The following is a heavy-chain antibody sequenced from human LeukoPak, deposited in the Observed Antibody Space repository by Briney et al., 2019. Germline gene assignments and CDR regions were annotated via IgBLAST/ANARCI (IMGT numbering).Heavy chain of an antibody. V-gene: IGHV3-30*18. CDR2: LSYDGSNK. CDR3: AKDSMTTVTAFDY. J-gene: IGHJ4*02. Sequence: GGSLRLSCAASGFTFSSYGMHWVRQAPGKGLEWVAVLSYDGSNKYYADSVKGRFTISRDNSKNTLYLQMNSLRAEDTAVYYCAKDSMTTVTAFDYWGQGTLVTVSS. CDR1: GFTFSSYG. D-gene: IGHD4-17*01.